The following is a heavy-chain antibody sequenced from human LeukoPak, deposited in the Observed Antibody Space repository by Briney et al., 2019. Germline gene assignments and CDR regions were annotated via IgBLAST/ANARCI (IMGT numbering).Heavy chain of an antibody. J-gene: IGHJ4*02. CDR2: IYYSGST. Sequence: SETLSLTCTVSGGSIRSGDYYWSWIRQPPGKGLEWIGYIYYSGSTYYNPSLKSRVTISVDKSKNQFSLKLSSVTAADTAVYYCARILGGGYDYLYYFDYWGQGTLVTVSS. D-gene: IGHD5-12*01. CDR1: GGSIRSGDYY. V-gene: IGHV4-30-4*01. CDR3: ARILGGGYDYLYYFDY.